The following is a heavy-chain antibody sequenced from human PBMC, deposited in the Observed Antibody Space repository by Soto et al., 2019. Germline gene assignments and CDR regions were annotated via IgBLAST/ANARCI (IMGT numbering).Heavy chain of an antibody. D-gene: IGHD2-21*02. CDR3: AKENIVVVTSGDFDY. CDR2: ISGSGDTT. CDR1: GFTFSHYA. J-gene: IGHJ4*02. V-gene: IGHV3-23*01. Sequence: EVQLLESGGDLVQPGGTLRLSCAASGFTFSHYAMTWVRQAPGKGLEWVSSISGSGDTTYYTDSVKGRFTISRDNSKNTLYLEMNNLRAEDTALYYCAKENIVVVTSGDFDYWGQGTPVTVSS.